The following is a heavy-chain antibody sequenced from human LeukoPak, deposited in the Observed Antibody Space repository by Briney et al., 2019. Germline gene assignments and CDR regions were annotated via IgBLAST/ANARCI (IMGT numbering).Heavy chain of an antibody. CDR3: ARAGRLWFENNWFDP. V-gene: IGHV4-59*10. CDR2: IYASGST. D-gene: IGHD3-10*01. CDR1: GGSFSVYY. J-gene: IGHJ5*02. Sequence: SETLSLTCAVYGGSFSVYYWSWIRQPAGKGLEWIGRIYASGSTNYNPSLKSRITISIDRSKNQFSLKLSSVTAADTAVYYCARAGRLWFENNWFDPWGQGTLVTVSS.